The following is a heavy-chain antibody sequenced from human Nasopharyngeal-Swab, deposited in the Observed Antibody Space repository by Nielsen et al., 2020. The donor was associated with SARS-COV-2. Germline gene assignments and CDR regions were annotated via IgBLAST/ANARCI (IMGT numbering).Heavy chain of an antibody. J-gene: IGHJ6*02. Sequence: ASVKVSCKASGYTFTGYYMHWVLQAPGQGLEWMGRINPNSGGTNYAQKFQGRVTMTRDTSIRKAYMELSRLRSDDTAVYYCARDPTSVGGTGEYYYGMDVWGQGTTVTVS. D-gene: IGHD6-19*01. CDR1: GYTFTGYY. CDR2: INPNSGGT. CDR3: ARDPTSVGGTGEYYYGMDV. V-gene: IGHV1-2*06.